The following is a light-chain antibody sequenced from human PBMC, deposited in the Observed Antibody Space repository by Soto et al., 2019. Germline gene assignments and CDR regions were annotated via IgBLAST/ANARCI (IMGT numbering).Light chain of an antibody. CDR1: SRDVGGYSY. Sequence: QSALSQPRSVSGSPGQSVTISCTGTSRDVGGYSYVSWYQQHPGKAPKVMIYDVSERPSGVPDRFSGSKSGNTASLTISGLQAEDEADYYCCSYAGSPRYVFGTGTKLTVL. J-gene: IGLJ1*01. CDR2: DVS. V-gene: IGLV2-11*01. CDR3: CSYAGSPRYV.